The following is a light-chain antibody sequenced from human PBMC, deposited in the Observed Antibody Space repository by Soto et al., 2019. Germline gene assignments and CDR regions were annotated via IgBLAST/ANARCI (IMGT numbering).Light chain of an antibody. Sequence: EIVMTPSPATLSVSPGDRAALSCRASQSVSSNLAWYQQKPGQAHRLLIYGASTRATGIPARFSGSGSGTEFTLTISSLQSEDFAVYYGQQYKNWPPITFGQGTRLEIK. CDR1: QSVSSN. V-gene: IGKV3-15*01. CDR3: QQYKNWPPIT. CDR2: GAS. J-gene: IGKJ5*01.